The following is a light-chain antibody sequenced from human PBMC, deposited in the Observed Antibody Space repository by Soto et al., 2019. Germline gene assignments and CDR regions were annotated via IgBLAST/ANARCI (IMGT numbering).Light chain of an antibody. CDR1: SGHSSYA. V-gene: IGLV4-69*01. CDR3: QAWGTGIKRL. J-gene: IGLJ3*02. Sequence: QLVLTQSPSASASLGASGKLTCMLSSGHSSYAIAWHQQQPEKGPRFLMKVNSDGSHRKGDGIPDRFSGSSSGAERYLTISSLQSEDEADYYCQAWGTGIKRLFGGGTKLTVL. CDR2: VNSDGSH.